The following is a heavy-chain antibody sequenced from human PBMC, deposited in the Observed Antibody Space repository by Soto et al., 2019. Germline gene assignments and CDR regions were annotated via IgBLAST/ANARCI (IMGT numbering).Heavy chain of an antibody. V-gene: IGHV4-38-2*02. Sequence: SETLSLTCTVSGYSISSGYYWGWIRQPPGKGLEWIGSIYHSGSTYYNPSLKSRVTISVDTSKNQFSLKLSSVTAADTAVYYCAEDSSGYYWGQGTLVTVSS. CDR2: IYHSGST. CDR1: GYSISSGYY. J-gene: IGHJ4*02. D-gene: IGHD3-22*01. CDR3: AEDSSGYY.